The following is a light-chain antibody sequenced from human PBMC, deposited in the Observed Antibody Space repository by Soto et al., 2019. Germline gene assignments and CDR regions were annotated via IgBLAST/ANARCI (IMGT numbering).Light chain of an antibody. CDR1: QSVSSNY. CDR2: GAS. Sequence: EIVLTQSPGTLSLSPGERATLSCMASQSVSSNYLAWYQQKAGQAPRLLIYGASSRATGIPDRFSGSGSGTDFTLTISRLEPEDFAVYYCQQYGSSFTFGPGTKVDIK. V-gene: IGKV3-20*01. J-gene: IGKJ3*01. CDR3: QQYGSSFT.